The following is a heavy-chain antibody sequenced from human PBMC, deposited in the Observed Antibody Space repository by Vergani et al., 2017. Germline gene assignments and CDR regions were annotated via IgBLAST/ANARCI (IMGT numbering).Heavy chain of an antibody. V-gene: IGHV4-39*01. CDR3: ACGKVYSESTSHCRGRYFDF. D-gene: IGHD1-26*01. CDR1: GDSIISRSYY. CDR2: IYNSGNG. Sequence: QMQLQESGPGLVKASETLSLTCTVSGDSIISRSYYWGWIRQPPGKGLEWIGSIYNSGNGDSSSSLKSRVTISADTSKNQFSLRLTSVTAADTAVYYCACGKVYSESTSHCRGRYFDFWGRGTLVTVPS. J-gene: IGHJ2*01.